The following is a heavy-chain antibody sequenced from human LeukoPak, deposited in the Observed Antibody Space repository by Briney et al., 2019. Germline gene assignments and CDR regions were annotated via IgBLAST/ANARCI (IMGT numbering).Heavy chain of an antibody. CDR1: GDSISSGDYY. J-gene: IGHJ6*03. D-gene: IGHD2-2*01. V-gene: IGHV4-61*08. CDR3: ARVKDIVVVRDYYYMDV. CDR2: IYYSGST. Sequence: SETLSLTCTVSGDSISSGDYYWSWIRQPPGKGLEWIGYIYYSGSTNYNPSLKSRVTISVDTSKNQFSLKLSSVTAADTAVYYCARVKDIVVVRDYYYMDVWGKGTTVTVSS.